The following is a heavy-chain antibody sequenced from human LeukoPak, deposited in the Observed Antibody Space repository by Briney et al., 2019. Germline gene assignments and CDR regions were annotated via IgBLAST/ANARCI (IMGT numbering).Heavy chain of an antibody. CDR1: GFIFSNYG. J-gene: IGHJ3*02. CDR3: ARGLRNTDTFDI. Sequence: PGGSLRLSCAASGFIFSNYGMHWVRQALGKGLEWVAVIWYDGSNKYYADSVKGRFTISRDNSKNTVYLQMNSLRAEDTAVYYCARGLRNTDTFDIWGQGTMVTVSS. CDR2: IWYDGSNK. V-gene: IGHV3-33*01.